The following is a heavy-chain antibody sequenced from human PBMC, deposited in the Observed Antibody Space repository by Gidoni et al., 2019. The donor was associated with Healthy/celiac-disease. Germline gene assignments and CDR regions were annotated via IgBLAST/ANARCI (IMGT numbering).Heavy chain of an antibody. CDR1: GFTFDDYA. V-gene: IGHV3-9*01. CDR3: VKDLGQGYYSLPYHGMDV. D-gene: IGHD2-15*01. Sequence: EVQLVESGGGLVQPGRSLRLSCAASGFTFDDYAMHWVRQAPGKGLELVSGISWNSGSIGYADSVKGRFTISRDNAKNSLYLQMNSLRVEDSALYYCVKDLGQGYYSLPYHGMDVWGQGTTVTVSS. CDR2: ISWNSGSI. J-gene: IGHJ6*02.